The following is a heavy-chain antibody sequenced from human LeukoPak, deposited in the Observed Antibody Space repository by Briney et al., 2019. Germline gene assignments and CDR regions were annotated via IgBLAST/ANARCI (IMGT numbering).Heavy chain of an antibody. CDR2: ISWNSGSI. CDR1: GFTFDDYA. J-gene: IGHJ2*01. Sequence: GGSLRLSCAASGFTFDDYAMHWVRQAPGKGLEWVSGISWNSGSIGYADSVKGRFTISRDNAKNSLYLQMNSLRAEDTALYYCEKVLRIPITWTFDLWGRGTLVTVSS. D-gene: IGHD3-9*01. V-gene: IGHV3-9*01. CDR3: EKVLRIPITWTFDL.